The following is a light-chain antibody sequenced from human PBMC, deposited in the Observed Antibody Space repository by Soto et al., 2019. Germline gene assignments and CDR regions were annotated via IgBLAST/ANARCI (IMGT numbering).Light chain of an antibody. CDR1: SSNIGAGYD. CDR2: GNS. CDR3: QSSDSSLSRV. J-gene: IGLJ2*01. V-gene: IGLV1-40*01. Sequence: QSVLTQPPSVSGAPGQRVTISCTGSSSNIGAGYDVHWYQQLPGTAPKLLISGNSNRPSGVPDRFSGSKSGTSASLAITGLQAEDEADYYCQSSDSSLSRVFGGGTKLTVL.